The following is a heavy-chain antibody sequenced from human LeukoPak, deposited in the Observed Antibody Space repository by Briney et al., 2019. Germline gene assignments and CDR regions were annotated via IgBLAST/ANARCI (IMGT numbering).Heavy chain of an antibody. D-gene: IGHD2-15*01. V-gene: IGHV4-38-2*02. CDR2: FYHGGST. Sequence: KPSETLSLTCTVSGYSISTGYYWDWIRQPPGKGLEWIGTFYHGGSTYYNPSLKSRVTISVDTSKNQFSLNLTSVTAADTAVYYCATSASPGYCSGGSCLGEGQANWFDPWGQGTLVTVSS. CDR3: ATSASPGYCSGGSCLGEGQANWFDP. CDR1: GYSISTGYY. J-gene: IGHJ5*02.